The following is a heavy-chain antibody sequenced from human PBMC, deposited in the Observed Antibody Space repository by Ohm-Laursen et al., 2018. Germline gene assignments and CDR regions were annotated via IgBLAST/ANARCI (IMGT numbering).Heavy chain of an antibody. J-gene: IGHJ4*02. CDR3: ARETSSGSHYDY. D-gene: IGHD1-26*01. CDR2: INPNSGGT. CDR1: GYTFTGYY. V-gene: IGHV1-2*02. Sequence: ATVKISCKASGYTFTGYYMHWVRQAPGQGLEWMGWINPNSGGTNYAQKFQGRVTMTRDTSISTAYMELSRLRSDDTAVYHCARETSSGSHYDYWGQGTLVTASS.